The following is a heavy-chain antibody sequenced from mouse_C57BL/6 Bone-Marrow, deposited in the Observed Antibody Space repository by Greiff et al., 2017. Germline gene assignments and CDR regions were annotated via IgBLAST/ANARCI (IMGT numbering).Heavy chain of an antibody. CDR1: GFTFNTYA. J-gene: IGHJ3*01. V-gene: IGHV10-3*01. CDR3: VSGATEEVWFAY. CDR2: IRSKSSNYAT. D-gene: IGHD1-1*01. Sequence: EVQVVESGGGLVQPKGSLKLSCAASGFTFNTYAMHWVRQAPGKGLEWVARIRSKSSNYATYYADSVKDRFTISRDDSQSMLYLQMNNLKTEDTAMYYCVSGATEEVWFAYWGQGTLVTVSA.